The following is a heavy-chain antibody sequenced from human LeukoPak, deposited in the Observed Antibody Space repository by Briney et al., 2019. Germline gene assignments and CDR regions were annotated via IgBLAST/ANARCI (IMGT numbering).Heavy chain of an antibody. Sequence: PSETLSLTCTVSGGSISSYYWSWIRQPPGKGLEWIGYIYYSGSTNYNPSLKSRVTISVDTSKNQFSLKLSSVTAADTAVYYCARGVHKYDFWSGYSYGMDVWGQGTTVTVSS. CDR1: GGSISSYY. CDR3: ARGVHKYDFWSGYSYGMDV. J-gene: IGHJ6*02. V-gene: IGHV4-59*01. D-gene: IGHD3-3*01. CDR2: IYYSGST.